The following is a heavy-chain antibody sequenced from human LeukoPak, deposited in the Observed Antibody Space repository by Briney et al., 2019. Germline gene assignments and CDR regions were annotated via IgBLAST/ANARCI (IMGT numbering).Heavy chain of an antibody. Sequence: PGGSLRLSCAASGFTFSSYSMNWVRQAPGKGLEWVSYISSSSSTIYYADSVKGRFTISRDNAKNSLYLQMNSLRAEDTAVYYCAREPRWYFDYWGQGTLVTVSS. CDR2: ISSSSSTI. J-gene: IGHJ4*02. D-gene: IGHD4-23*01. CDR1: GFTFSSYS. V-gene: IGHV3-48*01. CDR3: AREPRWYFDY.